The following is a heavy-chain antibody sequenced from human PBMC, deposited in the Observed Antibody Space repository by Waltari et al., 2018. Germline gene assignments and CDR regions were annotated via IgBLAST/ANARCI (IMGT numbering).Heavy chain of an antibody. CDR3: ARADGGGVLG. J-gene: IGHJ4*02. D-gene: IGHD3-16*01. CDR2: IYYSGST. Sequence: QLQLQESGPGLVKPSETLSLTCTVSGGSISSSSYYWGWIRQPPGKGLEWIGSIYYSGSTDYNPSLKSRVTISVDTSKNQSSLKLSSVTAADTAVYYCARADGGGVLGWGQGTLVTVSS. V-gene: IGHV4-39*07. CDR1: GGSISSSSYY.